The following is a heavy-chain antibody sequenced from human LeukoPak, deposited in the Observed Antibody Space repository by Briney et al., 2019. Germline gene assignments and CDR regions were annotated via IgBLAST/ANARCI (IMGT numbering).Heavy chain of an antibody. CDR2: IYYSGST. J-gene: IGHJ1*01. CDR3: ASGNLTYYYDSSGPREYFQH. CDR1: GGSISSSSYY. Sequence: SETLSLTCTVSGGSISSSSYYWGWIRQPPGKGLEWIGSIYYSGSTYYNPSLKSRVTISVDTSKNQFSLKLSSVTAADTAVYYCASGNLTYYYDSSGPREYFQHWGQGTLVTVSS. V-gene: IGHV4-39*07. D-gene: IGHD3-22*01.